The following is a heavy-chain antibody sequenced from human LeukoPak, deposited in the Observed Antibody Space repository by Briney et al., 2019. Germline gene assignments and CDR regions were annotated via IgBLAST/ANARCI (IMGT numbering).Heavy chain of an antibody. D-gene: IGHD3-3*01. CDR1: GFTFSDYA. CDR2: ISGSGGSI. V-gene: IGHV3-23*01. Sequence: GGSLRLSCTASGFTFSDYAMSWVRQAPGKGLEWVSGISGSGGSIRYADSVKGRFIISRDNSKNTLYLQMNSLRAEDTAVYYCAKVRLSYDFWSGYEAPFDYWGQGTLVTVSS. CDR3: AKVRLSYDFWSGYEAPFDY. J-gene: IGHJ4*02.